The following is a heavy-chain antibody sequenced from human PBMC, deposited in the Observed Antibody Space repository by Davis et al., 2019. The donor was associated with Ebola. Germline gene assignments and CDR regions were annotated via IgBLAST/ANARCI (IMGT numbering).Heavy chain of an antibody. CDR1: GFIFRNYA. D-gene: IGHD5/OR15-5a*01. Sequence: PGGSLRLSCAASGFIFRNYAMSWVRQAPGTGLEWVSAITGSGGGTFYADSVRGRFSISRDNSKNTLYLQMNSLRAEDTAIYYCAKSAFSDSVTWGQGTVVTVSS. V-gene: IGHV3-23*01. CDR2: ITGSGGGT. J-gene: IGHJ5*02. CDR3: AKSAFSDSVT.